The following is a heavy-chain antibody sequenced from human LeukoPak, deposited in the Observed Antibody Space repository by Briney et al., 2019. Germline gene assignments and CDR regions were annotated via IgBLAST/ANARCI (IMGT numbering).Heavy chain of an antibody. Sequence: SQTLSLTCAISGDSVSSNSAVWNWIRQSPSRGLEWLGRTYYRSKWSTDHAVSVKSRITVNPDTSKNQFSLQLNSVTPEDTAVYYCARLENWAFDFWGQGTLITVSS. D-gene: IGHD7-27*01. CDR1: GDSVSSNSAV. V-gene: IGHV6-1*01. CDR2: TYYRSKWST. CDR3: ARLENWAFDF. J-gene: IGHJ4*02.